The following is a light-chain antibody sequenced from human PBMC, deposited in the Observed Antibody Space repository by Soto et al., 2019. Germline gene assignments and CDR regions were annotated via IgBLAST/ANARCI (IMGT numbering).Light chain of an antibody. CDR1: QSLLHSNGYNY. J-gene: IGKJ2*01. CDR2: LGS. CDR3: MQALQTWGF. V-gene: IGKV2-28*01. Sequence: DVVMPQSPLSLPVTPGEPASISCRSSQSLLHSNGYNYLDWYLQKPGQSPQLLIYLGSNRASGVHDRFSGSGSGTDFTLKISRVEAEDVGVYYCMQALQTWGFFGQGTKLEIK.